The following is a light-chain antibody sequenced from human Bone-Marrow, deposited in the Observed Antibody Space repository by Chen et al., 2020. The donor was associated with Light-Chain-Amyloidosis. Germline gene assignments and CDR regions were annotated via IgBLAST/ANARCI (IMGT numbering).Light chain of an antibody. CDR1: QSVLYSSNNKNY. CDR2: WAS. J-gene: IGKJ2*01. CDR3: QKYYSTPRT. Sequence: DIVMTQPPDSLALSLGARATINCKSSQSVLYSSNNKNYLAWYQQKPGHPPKLLIYWASTRESGVPDRFSGSGSGTDFTRTISSLQAEDVAVYYCQKYYSTPRTFGQGTKLEIK. V-gene: IGKV4-1*01.